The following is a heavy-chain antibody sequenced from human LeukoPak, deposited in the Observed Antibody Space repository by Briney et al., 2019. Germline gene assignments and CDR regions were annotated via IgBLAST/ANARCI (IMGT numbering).Heavy chain of an antibody. CDR1: GFTFSNYW. Sequence: GSLRLSCAVSGFTFSNYWMSWVRQAPGKGLEWVGSIYYSGSTYYNPSLTSRVTISVDTSKNQFSLKLSSVTAADTAVYYCARHKDYYYSYMDVWGKGTTVTISS. CDR3: ARHKDYYYSYMDV. V-gene: IGHV4-39*01. J-gene: IGHJ6*03. CDR2: IYYSGST.